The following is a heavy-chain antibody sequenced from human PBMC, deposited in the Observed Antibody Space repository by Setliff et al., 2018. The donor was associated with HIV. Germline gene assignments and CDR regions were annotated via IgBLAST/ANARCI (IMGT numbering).Heavy chain of an antibody. Sequence: ASVKVSCKPSGHTFTNYDIHWMRRATGQGLEWMGWMNPNSGVSGYALKFHDRVTMSRDTSITTAYMELSSLTSEDTAVYYCARGKGVGGVIITGGLDVWGQGTTVTVSS. CDR2: MNPNSGVS. J-gene: IGHJ6*02. CDR3: ARGKGVGGVIITGGLDV. D-gene: IGHD3-10*01. V-gene: IGHV1-8*01. CDR1: GHTFTNYD.